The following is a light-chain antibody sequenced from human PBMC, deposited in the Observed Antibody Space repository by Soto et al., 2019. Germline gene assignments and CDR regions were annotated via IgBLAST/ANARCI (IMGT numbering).Light chain of an antibody. CDR1: QSVSSKY. CDR2: GAS. J-gene: IGKJ2*01. V-gene: IGKV3-20*01. Sequence: EIVLTQSPDTLSLSPGERATLSCRASQSVSSKYLAWYQQKPGQAPKLLMYGASNRATGIPDRFSGSGSGTEFNLTIQSLQPGDIGTYYCQQYSLVPKTFGQGTKVEIK. CDR3: QQYSLVPKT.